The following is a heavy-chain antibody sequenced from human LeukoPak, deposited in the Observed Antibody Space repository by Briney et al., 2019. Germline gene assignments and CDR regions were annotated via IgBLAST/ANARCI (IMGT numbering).Heavy chain of an antibody. J-gene: IGHJ4*02. Sequence: MPSETLSLTCTVSGDSISSSTYYWGWIRQPPGKGLEWIGSIFYSGSTSYNPSLRSRVTISVDTSKNQFSLKLSSVTAADTAVYYCARVHYRDGYSHFDYWGQGTLVTVSS. D-gene: IGHD5-24*01. CDR1: GDSISSSTYY. CDR3: ARVHYRDGYSHFDY. V-gene: IGHV4-39*07. CDR2: IFYSGST.